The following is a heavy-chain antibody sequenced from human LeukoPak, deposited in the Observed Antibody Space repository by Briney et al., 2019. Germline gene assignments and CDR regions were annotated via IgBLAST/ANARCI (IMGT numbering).Heavy chain of an antibody. CDR3: ARDGAWSYYDSSGYNQYYFDY. Sequence: ASVKVSCKASGYTFTNYDINWVRQATGQGLEWMGWMNPNNGKTGYAQKFQGRVTITRDTSISTAYMELSSLRSEDTAVYYCARDGAWSYYDSSGYNQYYFDYWGQGTLVTVSS. CDR1: GYTFTNYD. D-gene: IGHD3-22*01. V-gene: IGHV1-8*03. CDR2: MNPNNGKT. J-gene: IGHJ4*02.